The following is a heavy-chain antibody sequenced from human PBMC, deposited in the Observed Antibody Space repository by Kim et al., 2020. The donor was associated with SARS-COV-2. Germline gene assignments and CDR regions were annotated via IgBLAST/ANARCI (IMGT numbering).Heavy chain of an antibody. D-gene: IGHD5-12*01. CDR2: IIPIFGTG. Sequence: SVKVSCKASGGTFSSYAISWVRQAPGQGLEWMGGIIPIFGTGKYRQKFQGRVTITADESTSTAYMELSSLRSEDTAVYYCARSIGYDSYYYYGMDVWGQGPTAPVSS. CDR1: GGTFSSYA. CDR3: ARSIGYDSYYYYGMDV. V-gene: IGHV1-69*13. J-gene: IGHJ6*02.